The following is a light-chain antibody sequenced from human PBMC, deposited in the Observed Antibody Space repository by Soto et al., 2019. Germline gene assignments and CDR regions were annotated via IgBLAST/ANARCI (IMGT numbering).Light chain of an antibody. J-gene: IGKJ2*01. CDR3: QQHNSYSYT. V-gene: IGKV1-5*01. CDR1: QSISSW. Sequence: DIPMTQSPSTLSASVGDRVTITCRASQSISSWLAWYQQKPGKAPKLLIYDASSLQSGVPSRFSGSGSGTEFTLTIRSLQPDDFATYYCQQHNSYSYTFGQGTKLEIK. CDR2: DAS.